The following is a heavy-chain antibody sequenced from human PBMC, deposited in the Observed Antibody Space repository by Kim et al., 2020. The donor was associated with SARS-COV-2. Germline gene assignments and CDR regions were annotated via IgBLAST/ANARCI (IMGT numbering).Heavy chain of an antibody. CDR3: ARSTVTTSYDYYGMDV. Sequence: VNGRFTITRDNAKNSLYLQMNSLRAEDTAVYYCARSTVTTSYDYYGMDVWGQGTTVTVSS. D-gene: IGHD4-17*01. J-gene: IGHJ6*02. V-gene: IGHV3-7*04.